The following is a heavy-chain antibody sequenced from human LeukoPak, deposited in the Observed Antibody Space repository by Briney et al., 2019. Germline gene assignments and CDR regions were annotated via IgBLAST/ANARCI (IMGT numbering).Heavy chain of an antibody. V-gene: IGHV3-48*01. CDR2: ISSSSSTI. CDR3: ARVVPAAYDHYYYYMDV. CDR1: GFTFSSYG. Sequence: GGSLRLSCAASGFTFSSYGMHWVRQAPGKGLEWVSYISSSSSTIYYADSVKGRFTISRDNSKNTLYLQVNSLRAEDTAVYYCARVVPAAYDHYYYYMDVWGKGTTVTISS. J-gene: IGHJ6*03. D-gene: IGHD2-2*01.